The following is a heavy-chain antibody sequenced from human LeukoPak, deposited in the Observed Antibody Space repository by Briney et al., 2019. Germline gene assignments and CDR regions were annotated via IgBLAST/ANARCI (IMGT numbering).Heavy chain of an antibody. CDR3: ASNVLMVYALDY. CDR1: GGSFSGYY. Sequence: SETLSLTCAVYGGSFSGYYWSWIRQPPGKGLEWIGEINHSGSTNYNPSLKSRVTISVDTSKDQFSLKLSSVTAADTAVYYCASNVLMVYALDYWGQGTLVTVSP. V-gene: IGHV4-34*01. D-gene: IGHD2-8*01. CDR2: INHSGST. J-gene: IGHJ4*02.